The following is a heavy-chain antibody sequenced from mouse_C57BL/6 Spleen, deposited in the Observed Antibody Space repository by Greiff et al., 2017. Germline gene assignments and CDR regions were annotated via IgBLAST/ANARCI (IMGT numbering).Heavy chain of an antibody. CDR2: ISSGSSTI. CDR1: GFTFSDYG. J-gene: IGHJ4*01. V-gene: IGHV5-17*01. D-gene: IGHD1-1*01. Sequence: EVKLMESGGGLVKPGGSLKLSCAASGFTFSDYGMHWVRQAPEKGLEWVASISSGSSTIYYADTVKGRFTITRDNAKNTLFLQMTSLRSEDTAMYYCASWGTTVGAMDYWGQGTSVTVSS. CDR3: ASWGTTVGAMDY.